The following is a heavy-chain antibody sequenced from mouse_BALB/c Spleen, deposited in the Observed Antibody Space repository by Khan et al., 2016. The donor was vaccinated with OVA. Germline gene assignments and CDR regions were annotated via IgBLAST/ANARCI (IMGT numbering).Heavy chain of an antibody. V-gene: IGHV1-7*01. Sequence: QIQLVQSGAELAKPGASVKMSCKASGYTFINYWIPWVKQRPGKGLEWIGYINPSTGYTEYNQNFKDKATLTADKSSSTAYMQLSSLTSEDSAVYYCARSGLRWDFDYWGQGTTLTVSS. CDR2: INPSTGYT. D-gene: IGHD1-1*01. CDR3: ARSGLRWDFDY. CDR1: GYTFINYW. J-gene: IGHJ2*01.